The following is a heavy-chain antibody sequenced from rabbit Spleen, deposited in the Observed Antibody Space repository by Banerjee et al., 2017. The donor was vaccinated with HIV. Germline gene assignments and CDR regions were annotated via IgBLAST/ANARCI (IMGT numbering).Heavy chain of an antibody. CDR2: IYTGDGST. V-gene: IGHV1S45*01. Sequence: QQQLVESGGGLVQPGGSLKLSCKASGLDFSSYGVSWVRQAPGKGREWIGCIYTGDGSTAIASWAKGRFPISKTSSATVTLQMTILTAADTATYFCARDAGTYDYIDVYLNLGGQGTLVAGS. CDR3: ARDAGTYDYIDVYLNL. CDR1: GLDFSSYG. D-gene: IGHD4-2*01. J-gene: IGHJ4*01.